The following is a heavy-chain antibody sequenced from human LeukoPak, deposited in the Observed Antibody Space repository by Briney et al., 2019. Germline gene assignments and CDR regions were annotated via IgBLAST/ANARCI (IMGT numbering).Heavy chain of an antibody. CDR2: ISYDGNSK. Sequence: GGSLRLPCEAYEFSFSSYSMHWVRQAPGKGLEWVAVISYDGNSKYYADSVKGRCSISRDNSKNTLYLQMNSLRVEDSAVYFCAKVGTSSLRDWFDPWGQGTLVTVSS. V-gene: IGHV3-30*18. CDR1: EFSFSSYS. CDR3: AKVGTSSLRDWFDP. J-gene: IGHJ5*02. D-gene: IGHD2-2*01.